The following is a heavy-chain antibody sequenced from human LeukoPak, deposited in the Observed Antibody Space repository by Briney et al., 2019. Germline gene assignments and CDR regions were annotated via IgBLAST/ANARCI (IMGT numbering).Heavy chain of an antibody. CDR3: ASGSWNSDCFDP. V-gene: IGHV4-39*07. CDR1: GGSISSSSYY. J-gene: IGHJ5*02. CDR2: IYYSGST. Sequence: SETLSLTCTVSGGSISSSSYYWGWIRQPPGKGLEWIGSIYYSGSTYYNPSLKSRVTISVDTSKNQFSLKLSSVTAADTAVYYCASGSWNSDCFDPWGQGTLVTVSS. D-gene: IGHD1-7*01.